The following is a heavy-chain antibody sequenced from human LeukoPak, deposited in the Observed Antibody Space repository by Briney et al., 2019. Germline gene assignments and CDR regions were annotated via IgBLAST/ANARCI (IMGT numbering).Heavy chain of an antibody. CDR1: GGSFSGYY. J-gene: IGHJ4*02. CDR3: ARGSCSSTSCYTRGLDY. V-gene: IGHV4-34*01. Sequence: SETLSLTCAVYGGSFSGYYWSWICQPPGKGLEWIGEINHSGSTNYNPSLKSRVTISVDTSKNQFSLKLSSVTAADTAVYYCARGSCSSTSCYTRGLDYWGQGTLVTVSS. CDR2: INHSGST. D-gene: IGHD2-2*02.